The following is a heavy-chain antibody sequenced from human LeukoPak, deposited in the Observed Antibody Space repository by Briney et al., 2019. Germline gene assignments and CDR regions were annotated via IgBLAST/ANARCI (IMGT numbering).Heavy chain of an antibody. CDR2: IYHSGST. V-gene: IGHV4-4*02. CDR3: AGHITYYYGSGSYSAKASFDY. J-gene: IGHJ4*02. CDR1: GGSISSSNW. D-gene: IGHD3-10*01. Sequence: SETLSLTCAVSGGSISSSNWWGWVRQPPGKGLEWIGEIYHSGSTNYNPSLKSRVTISVDKSKNQFSLKLSSVTAADTAVYYCAGHITYYYGSGSYSAKASFDYWGQGTLVTVSS.